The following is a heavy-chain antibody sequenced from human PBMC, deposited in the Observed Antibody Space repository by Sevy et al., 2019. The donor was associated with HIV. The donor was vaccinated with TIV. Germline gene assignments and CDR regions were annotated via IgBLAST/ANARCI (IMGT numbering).Heavy chain of an antibody. CDR1: GGTFSSYA. J-gene: IGHJ3*02. CDR3: ARDLGPAAISAVAFDI. Sequence: ASVKVSCKASGGTFSSYAISWVRQAPGQGLEWMGGIIPIFGTANYAQKFQGRVTITADESTSTAYMELSSLRSEDTAVYYCARDLGPAAISAVAFDIWGQGTMVTVSS. D-gene: IGHD2-2*02. V-gene: IGHV1-69*13. CDR2: IIPIFGTA.